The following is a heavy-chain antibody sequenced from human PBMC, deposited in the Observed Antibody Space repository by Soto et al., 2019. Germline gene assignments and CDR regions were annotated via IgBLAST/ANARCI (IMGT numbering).Heavy chain of an antibody. V-gene: IGHV5-51*01. Sequence: EVQLVQSGAEVKKPGESLKISCKGSGYSFTSYWIGWVRQMPGKGLEWMGIIYPGDSDTRYSPSFQGQVTISADKSISTXXLXWXXLKASDTAMYYCATQGGAEYSSSWYSPYYYYGMDVWGQGTTVTVSS. J-gene: IGHJ6*02. CDR3: ATQGGAEYSSSWYSPYYYYGMDV. CDR1: GYSFTSYW. D-gene: IGHD6-13*01. CDR2: IYPGDSDT.